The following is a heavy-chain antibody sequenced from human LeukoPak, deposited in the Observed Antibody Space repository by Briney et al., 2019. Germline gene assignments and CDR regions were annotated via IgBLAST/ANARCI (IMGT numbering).Heavy chain of an antibody. CDR2: IKQDGSEK. D-gene: IGHD3-3*01. CDR3: ARKNYDFLSGGPKHFDY. V-gene: IGHV3-7*01. Sequence: GGSLRLSCAASGFTFSSYWMSWVRQAPGKGLEWVTNIKQDGSEKNYVDSVKGRFTISRDNAKNSLSLQMNSLRAEDTAVYYCARKNYDFLSGGPKHFDYWGQGTLVTVSS. CDR1: GFTFSSYW. J-gene: IGHJ4*02.